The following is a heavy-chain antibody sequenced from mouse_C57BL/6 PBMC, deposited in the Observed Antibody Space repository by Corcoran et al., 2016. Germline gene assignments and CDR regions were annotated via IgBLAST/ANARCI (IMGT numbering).Heavy chain of an antibody. J-gene: IGHJ4*01. CDR1: GYTFTDYY. CDR3: ARQQIYYGNPYAMDY. D-gene: IGHD2-1*01. CDR2: IYPGSGNT. Sequence: QIQLQQSGPELVKPGASVKISCKASGYTFTDYYINWVKQRPGQGLEWIGWIYPGSGNTKYNEKFEGKATLTVDTSSSTAYMQLSSLTSEDSAVYFCARQQIYYGNPYAMDYWGQGTSVTVSS. V-gene: IGHV1-84*01.